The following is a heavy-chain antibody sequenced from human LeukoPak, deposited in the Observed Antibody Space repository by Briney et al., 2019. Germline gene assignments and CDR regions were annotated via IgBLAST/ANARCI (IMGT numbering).Heavy chain of an antibody. CDR2: ISYDGSNK. CDR3: AKDLDYGGYNWFDP. CDR1: GFTFSSYG. V-gene: IGHV3-30*18. Sequence: PGGSLRLSCAASGFTFSSYGMHWVRQAPGKGLEWVAVISYDGSNKYYADPVKGRFTISRDNSKNTLYLQMNSLRAEDTAVYYCAKDLDYGGYNWFDPWGQGTLVTVSS. J-gene: IGHJ5*02. D-gene: IGHD4-23*01.